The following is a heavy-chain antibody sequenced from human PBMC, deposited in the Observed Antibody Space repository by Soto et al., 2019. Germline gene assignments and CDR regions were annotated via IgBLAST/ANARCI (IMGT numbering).Heavy chain of an antibody. CDR1: GTNFSTYA. CDR3: ARDLIGSGAPGY. CDR2: IIPIFGTA. Sequence: SVKVSFNASGTNFSTYAISFVQQAPGQGLEWMGGIIPIFGTANYAQKFQGRVTITADESTSTAYMELSSMRSEDTAVYYCARDLIGSGAPGYWGQGTLVTVSS. D-gene: IGHD3-10*01. V-gene: IGHV1-69*01. J-gene: IGHJ4*02.